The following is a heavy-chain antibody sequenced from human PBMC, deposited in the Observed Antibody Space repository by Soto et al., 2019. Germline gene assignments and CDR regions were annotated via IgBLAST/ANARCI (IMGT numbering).Heavy chain of an antibody. V-gene: IGHV3-30*18. J-gene: IGHJ4*02. CDR2: TSYDGSNK. Sequence: GGSLRLSCAASGFTFSNYGMHWVRQAPGKGLEWVAVTSYDGSNKYYADSVKGRFTISRDNSKNTLYLHMNSLRAEDTAVYYCAKLPGGRDYDYVWGSYRYSQVPFNYWGQGTLVTVSS. CDR1: GFTFSNYG. CDR3: AKLPGGRDYDYVWGSYRYSQVPFNY. D-gene: IGHD3-16*02.